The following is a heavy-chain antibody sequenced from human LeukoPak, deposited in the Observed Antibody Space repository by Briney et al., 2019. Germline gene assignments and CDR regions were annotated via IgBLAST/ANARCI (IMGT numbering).Heavy chain of an antibody. CDR2: ISAYNGNT. J-gene: IGHJ5*02. CDR3: ARGGNYFRFDP. V-gene: IGHV1-18*01. Sequence: GASVKVSCKASGYTFSSYGFTWVRQAPGQGLEWMGWISAYNGNTNYAQKLQGRVTMTTDTSTATAYMELRSLRSDDTAVYYCARGGNYFRFDPWGQGTLVTVSS. CDR1: GYTFSSYG. D-gene: IGHD1-26*01.